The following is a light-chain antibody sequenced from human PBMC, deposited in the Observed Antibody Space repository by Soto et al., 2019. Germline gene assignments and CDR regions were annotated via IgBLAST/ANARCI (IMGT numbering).Light chain of an antibody. J-gene: IGKJ5*01. V-gene: IGKV3-11*01. CDR1: QSVNNY. CDR3: QHLRT. Sequence: EIVLTQSPATLSLSPGERVTLSCKASQSVNNYIAWYQKKAGQAPRLLIDDAVNRATGIPARFSGSGSGTDFTLTISSLEPEDSAVYYCQHLRTFGQGTRLEI. CDR2: DAV.